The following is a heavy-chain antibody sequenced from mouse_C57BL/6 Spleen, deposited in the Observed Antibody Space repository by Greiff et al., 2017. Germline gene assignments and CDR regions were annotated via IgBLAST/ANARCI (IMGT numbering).Heavy chain of an antibody. D-gene: IGHD2-4*01. Sequence: DVQLVESGGGLVKPGGSLKLSCAASGFTFSDYGMHWVRQAPEKGLEWVAYISSGSSTIYYADTVKGRFTISRDNAKNTLFLQMTSLRSEDTAMYYCARHDYYFDYWGQGTTLTVSS. J-gene: IGHJ2*01. CDR2: ISSGSSTI. CDR3: ARHDYYFDY. CDR1: GFTFSDYG. V-gene: IGHV5-17*01.